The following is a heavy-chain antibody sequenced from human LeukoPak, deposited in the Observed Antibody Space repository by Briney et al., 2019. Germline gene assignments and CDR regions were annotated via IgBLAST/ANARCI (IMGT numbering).Heavy chain of an antibody. J-gene: IGHJ6*03. CDR3: ARSNDFWSEYYHYYMDV. V-gene: IGHV1-2*02. Sequence: GASVKVSCKASGYTFTGYYMHWVRQAPGQGLEWMGWINPNSGGTNYAQKFQGRVTMTRDTSISTAYMELSRLRSDDTAVYYCARSNDFWSEYYHYYMDVWGKGTTVTVSS. CDR1: GYTFTGYY. D-gene: IGHD3-3*01. CDR2: INPNSGGT.